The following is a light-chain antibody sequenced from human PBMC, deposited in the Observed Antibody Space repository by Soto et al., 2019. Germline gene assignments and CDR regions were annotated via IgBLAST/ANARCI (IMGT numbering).Light chain of an antibody. J-gene: IGKJ1*01. CDR3: QHSYSYAEG. V-gene: IGKV1-5*01. Sequence: SQSIQTPSSLAASVEDRDTITCRASQSISSWLAWYQQKPGKAPKLLIYDASSLESGVPSRFSGSGSGTEFTLTISCRQPDDFAPYNCQHSYSYAEGFAQGTKV. CDR2: DAS. CDR1: QSISSW.